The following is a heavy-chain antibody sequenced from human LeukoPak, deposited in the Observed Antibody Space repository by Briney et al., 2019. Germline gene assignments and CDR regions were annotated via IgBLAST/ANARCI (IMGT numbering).Heavy chain of an antibody. V-gene: IGHV3-74*03. Sequence: PGGSLRLSCEPSGFPFSSYWMLWVRQAPGKGLVWVSRISGDGTIKTYADFVGGRFTISRDNTKNILYLQVNSLRVEDTAIYFCSRSQFDYWGQGVLVTVSS. J-gene: IGHJ4*02. CDR2: ISGDGTIK. CDR3: SRSQFDY. CDR1: GFPFSSYW.